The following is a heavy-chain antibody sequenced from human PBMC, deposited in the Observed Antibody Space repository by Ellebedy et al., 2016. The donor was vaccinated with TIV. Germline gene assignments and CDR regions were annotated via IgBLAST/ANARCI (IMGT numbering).Heavy chain of an antibody. Sequence: GKSLKISCAASGFTFSGYAMSWVRQAPGKGLGWVSGINSGGTRTYYADSVKGRFTISRDNSKNTLYLQMNSLRVEDTAVYFCAKDRTPGDGYWVFDDWGQGTLVTVSS. D-gene: IGHD5-18*01. CDR1: GFTFSGYA. CDR3: AKDRTPGDGYWVFDD. CDR2: INSGGTRT. V-gene: IGHV3-23*01. J-gene: IGHJ4*02.